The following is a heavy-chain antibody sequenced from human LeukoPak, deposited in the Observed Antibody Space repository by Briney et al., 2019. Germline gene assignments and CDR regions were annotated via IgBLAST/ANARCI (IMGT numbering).Heavy chain of an antibody. D-gene: IGHD6-6*01. CDR2: IIPLLGIV. J-gene: IGHJ3*02. CDR1: RVTFNSCS. V-gene: IGHV1-69*02. Sequence: SVKVSCKASRVTFNSCSISWVRQAPGHGLDWMGRIIPLLGIVNYAQKFQGKVTITADKSTSTAYMELRSLRSDDTAVYYCARPRRGYSSSAEAFDIWGQGTMVTVSS. CDR3: ARPRRGYSSSAEAFDI.